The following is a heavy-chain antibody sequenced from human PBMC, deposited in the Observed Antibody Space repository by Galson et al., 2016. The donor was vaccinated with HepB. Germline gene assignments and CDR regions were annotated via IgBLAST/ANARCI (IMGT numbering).Heavy chain of an antibody. CDR3: AREVGDRFDY. V-gene: IGHV3-48*03. D-gene: IGHD2-21*02. J-gene: IGHJ4*02. CDR1: GFTFSSYE. CDR2: ISSSGNTK. Sequence: SLRLSCAASGFTFSSYEMNWVRRAPGKGLEWVSYISSSGNTKFYADSVKGRFTISRDNAKNSLYLQMNSLRAEDTAVYYCAREVGDRFDYWGQGTLVTVSS.